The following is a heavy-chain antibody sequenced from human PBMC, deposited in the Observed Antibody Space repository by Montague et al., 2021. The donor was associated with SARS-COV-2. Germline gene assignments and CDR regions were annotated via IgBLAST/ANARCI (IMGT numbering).Heavy chain of an antibody. CDR3: ARDYYDSTGLNWFDP. V-gene: IGHV4-61*02. J-gene: IGHJ5*02. Sequence: TLSLTCAVSGGSIITGSNFYWGWIRQSAGKGLEWIGRIHSSGGTNYNPSLKTRLTMSVDSSANQFPLKLTSVTAADTAVYYCARDYYDSTGLNWFDPWGQGILVTVSS. CDR2: IHSSGGT. CDR1: GGSIITGSNFY. D-gene: IGHD3-22*01.